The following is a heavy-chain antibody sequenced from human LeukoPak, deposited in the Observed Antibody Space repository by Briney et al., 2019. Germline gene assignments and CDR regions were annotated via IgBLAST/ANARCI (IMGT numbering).Heavy chain of an antibody. D-gene: IGHD1-26*01. CDR2: IIPILGIA. V-gene: IGHV1-69*04. CDR3: ARVLDSWFDP. Sequence: SVKVSCKASGGTFSSYAISWVRQAPGQGLEWMGRIIPILGIANYAQKFQGRVTITADKSTSTAYVELSSLRSEDTAVYYCARVLDSWFDPWGQGTLVTVSS. J-gene: IGHJ5*02. CDR1: GGTFSSYA.